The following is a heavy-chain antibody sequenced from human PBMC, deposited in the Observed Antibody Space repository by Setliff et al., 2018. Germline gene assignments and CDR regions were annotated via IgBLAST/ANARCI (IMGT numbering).Heavy chain of an antibody. CDR3: ARDPSSVAARPGY. D-gene: IGHD6-6*01. CDR2: ISHSGST. V-gene: IGHV4-34*01. J-gene: IGHJ4*02. CDR1: GGSFNVYF. Sequence: SLTCAVYGGSFNVYFWSWIRQPPGKGLEWIGEISHSGSTNYNPSLKSRVTMSVDKSKNQFSLKLKSVTAADTAVYYCARDPSSVAARPGYWGQGTLVTVSS.